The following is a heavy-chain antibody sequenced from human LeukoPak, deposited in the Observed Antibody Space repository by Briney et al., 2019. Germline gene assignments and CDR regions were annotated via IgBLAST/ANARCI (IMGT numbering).Heavy chain of an antibody. CDR2: IHYSGSS. V-gene: IGHV4-39*01. J-gene: IGHJ4*02. CDR1: GGSISSSSFS. Sequence: SETLSLTCTVSGGSISSSSFSWVWIRQPPGKGLQWIGNIHYSGSSYYNPSLKSRVTISVDTSKNIFSLKMHSVTAADTAVYYCAAMSSRFEYYFDYWGQGTLVPVSS. D-gene: IGHD5/OR15-5a*01. CDR3: AAMSSRFEYYFDY.